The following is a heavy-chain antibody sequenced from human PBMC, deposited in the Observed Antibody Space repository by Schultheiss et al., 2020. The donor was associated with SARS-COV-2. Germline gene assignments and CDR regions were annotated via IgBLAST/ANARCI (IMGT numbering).Heavy chain of an antibody. D-gene: IGHD4-17*01. Sequence: GGSLRLSCAASGFTFSSYGMHWVRQAPGKGLEWVALMSHDGSKEYYADSVKGRFTISRDNSNNTVHLQMNSLRGEDTAVYYCARDGVDGDNVGDFDYWGQGTLVTVSS. V-gene: IGHV3-30*03. J-gene: IGHJ4*02. CDR1: GFTFSSYG. CDR3: ARDGVDGDNVGDFDY. CDR2: MSHDGSKE.